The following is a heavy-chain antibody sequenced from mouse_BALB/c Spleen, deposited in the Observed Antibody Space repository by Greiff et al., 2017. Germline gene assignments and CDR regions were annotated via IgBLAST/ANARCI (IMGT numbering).Heavy chain of an antibody. V-gene: IGHV1S127*01. CDR2: IDHSDSYT. CDR1: GYTFTSYW. Sequence: QVQLQQPGAELVKPGASVKMSCKASGYTFTSYWMNWVKQRPGQGLEWIGVIDHSDSYTRYNQKFKGKATLTVDTSSSTAYMQLSSLTSEDSAVYYCTRGSSGFYAYWGQGTLVTVSA. D-gene: IGHD1-1*01. J-gene: IGHJ3*01. CDR3: TRGSSGFYAY.